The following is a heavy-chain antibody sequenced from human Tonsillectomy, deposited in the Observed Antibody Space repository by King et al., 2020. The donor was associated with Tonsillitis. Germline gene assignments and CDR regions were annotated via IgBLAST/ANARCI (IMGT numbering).Heavy chain of an antibody. D-gene: IGHD3-22*01. Sequence: VQLVESGGGLVQPGGSLRLSCTASGFTFSRSWMTWVRQAPGMGLEWVANIKEDGSHKQYADSVKGRFTISRDNAKNSLYLQMNSLRAEDTAVYYCARDPYESSGFWYAALDIWGQGTMV. V-gene: IGHV3-7*01. CDR1: GFTFSRSW. CDR2: IKEDGSHK. J-gene: IGHJ3*02. CDR3: ARDPYESSGFWYAALDI.